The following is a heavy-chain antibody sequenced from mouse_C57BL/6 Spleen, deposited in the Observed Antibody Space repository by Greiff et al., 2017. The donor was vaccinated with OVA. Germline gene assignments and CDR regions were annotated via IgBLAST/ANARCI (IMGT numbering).Heavy chain of an antibody. CDR3: ARAYGSSYEYFDV. CDR2: INPSTGGT. V-gene: IGHV1-42*01. Sequence: VQLQQSGPELVKPGASVKISCKASGYSFTGYYMNWVKQSPEKSLEWIGEINPSTGGTTYNQKFKAKATLTVDKSSSTAYMQLKSLTSEDSAVYYCARAYGSSYEYFDVWGTGTTLTVSS. D-gene: IGHD1-1*01. CDR1: GYSFTGYY. J-gene: IGHJ1*03.